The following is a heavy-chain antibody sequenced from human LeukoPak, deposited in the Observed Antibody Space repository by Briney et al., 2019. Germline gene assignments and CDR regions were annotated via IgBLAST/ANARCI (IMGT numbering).Heavy chain of an antibody. D-gene: IGHD6-13*01. Sequence: GGSLRLSCATSGFSVSNNYMSLVRQAPGKGLEWVSVSSSAGDTYYADSVKGRFSISRDTSKDTVFLEMNSLRAEDTAVYYCARVGYGSSWGERYYFDHWGQGAQVAVSS. CDR3: ARVGYGSSWGERYYFDH. J-gene: IGHJ4*02. CDR1: GFSVSNNY. CDR2: SSSAGDT. V-gene: IGHV3-66*01.